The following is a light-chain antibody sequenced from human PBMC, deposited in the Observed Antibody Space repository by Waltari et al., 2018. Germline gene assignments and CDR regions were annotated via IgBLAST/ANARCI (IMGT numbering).Light chain of an antibody. V-gene: IGLV1-44*01. CDR3: ATWDDRMNGHWV. CDR1: SSNIGDNG. J-gene: IGLJ3*02. Sequence: QSVLTQSPSASGTPGQRVTISCSGRSSNIGDNGVNWYQQLPGKAPKPLIYRNDQRPSGVPDRFSASKSGTSASLAISGLQSEDEADYYCATWDDRMNGHWVFGGGTKVTVL. CDR2: RND.